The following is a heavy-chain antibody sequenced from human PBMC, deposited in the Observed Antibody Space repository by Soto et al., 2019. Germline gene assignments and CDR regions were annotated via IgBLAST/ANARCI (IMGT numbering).Heavy chain of an antibody. CDR3: ARGRLVRASGNYYLIS. Sequence: QVLLVQSGAEVEKPGASVRVSCRTSGFVFTDHAIHWARQAPGQRLEWVGWVNAGNGHTKYSQNFQGRVILTRDTSTTTAYMELSSLRSEDTAVFYCARGRLVRASGNYYLISWGQGTLVTVSS. D-gene: IGHD3-10*01. J-gene: IGHJ5*02. V-gene: IGHV1-3*01. CDR2: VNAGNGHT. CDR1: GFVFTDHA.